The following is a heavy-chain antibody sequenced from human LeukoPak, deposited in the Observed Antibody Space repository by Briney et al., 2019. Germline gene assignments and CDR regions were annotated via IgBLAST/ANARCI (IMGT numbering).Heavy chain of an antibody. V-gene: IGHV3-23*01. CDR1: GFTFKLYA. D-gene: IGHD3-22*01. CDR2: ISGSGDTT. Sequence: PGGSLRLSCTASGFTFKLYAMTWVRQAPGKGLEWVSGISGSGDTTHYADSVKGRFTTSRDNSKNTLYLQMNRLRAEDTAVYYCAKGDYDRSGYSFARIFQHWGQGTLVTVSS. J-gene: IGHJ1*01. CDR3: AKGDYDRSGYSFARIFQH.